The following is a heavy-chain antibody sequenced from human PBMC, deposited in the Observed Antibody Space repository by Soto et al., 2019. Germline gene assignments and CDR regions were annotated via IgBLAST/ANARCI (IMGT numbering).Heavy chain of an antibody. CDR1: GFTFRNYA. J-gene: IGHJ6*03. Sequence: QMQLVESGGGVVQPGTSLRLSCAASGFTFRNYAMHWVRQAPGKGPEWVTIIWYDGRDKNYGDSVKGRFTISRDNAKNTLYLQMNSLRVEDTAVYYCARDSGGDYHNYDMDVWGKGTTVTVSS. CDR2: IWYDGRDK. D-gene: IGHD4-17*01. CDR3: ARDSGGDYHNYDMDV. V-gene: IGHV3-33*01.